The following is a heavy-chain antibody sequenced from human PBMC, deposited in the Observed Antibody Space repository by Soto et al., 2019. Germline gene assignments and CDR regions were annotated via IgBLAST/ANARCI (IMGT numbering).Heavy chain of an antibody. CDR2: ISYDGSNR. V-gene: IGHV3-30*14. Sequence: QVQLVESGGGVVQPGRSLRLSCTASGFTFSSSAMHWVRQAPGKGLEWVAVISYDGSNRYYADSVKGRFTISRDNSKNTLYLQMNSLISEEAAGYYCAREKSDVRFMEWSHYFAYWGQETPVTVST. D-gene: IGHD3-3*01. CDR1: GFTFSSSA. CDR3: AREKSDVRFMEWSHYFAY. J-gene: IGHJ4*02.